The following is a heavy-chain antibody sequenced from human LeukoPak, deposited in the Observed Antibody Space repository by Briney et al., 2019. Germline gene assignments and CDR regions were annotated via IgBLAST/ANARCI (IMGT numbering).Heavy chain of an antibody. J-gene: IGHJ3*02. V-gene: IGHV4-61*01. CDR3: AREENGGNGSDDAFDI. CDR1: GGSVNSGSYY. D-gene: IGHD1-1*01. Sequence: PSETLSLTCTVSGGSVNSGSYYRSWIRQPPGKGLEWIGYIYYSGSTNYNPSLKSRVTISVDTSKNQFSLKLSSVTAADTAVYYCAREENGGNGSDDAFDIWGQGTMVTVSS. CDR2: IYYSGST.